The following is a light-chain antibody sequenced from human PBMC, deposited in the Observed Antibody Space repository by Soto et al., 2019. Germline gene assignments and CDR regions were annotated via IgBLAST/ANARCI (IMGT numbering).Light chain of an antibody. CDR2: GNS. V-gene: IGLV1-40*01. J-gene: IGLJ2*01. CDR1: SSNIGAGYD. CDR3: QSYDSSLSVV. Sequence: QAVVMQPPSVSGAPGQRVTISCTGSSSNIGAGYDVHWYQQLPGTAPKLLIYGNSNRPSGVPDRFSGSKSGTSASLAITKLQAEDEADYYCQSYDSSLSVVFGGGTKLTVL.